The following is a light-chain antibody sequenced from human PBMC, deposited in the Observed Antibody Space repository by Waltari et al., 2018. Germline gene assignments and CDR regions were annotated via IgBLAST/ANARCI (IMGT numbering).Light chain of an antibody. CDR3: QQRSAWPT. V-gene: IGKV3-11*01. CDR1: ETVKNH. Sequence: DIVFTQSPAPLPLSPGDRATLSCRASETVKNHLAWYQQKPGRAPRLLIYDASTRATGIPARFSGSGSGTDFTLTISSLEPEDFAVYYCQQRSAWPTFGGGTKVE. J-gene: IGKJ4*01. CDR2: DAS.